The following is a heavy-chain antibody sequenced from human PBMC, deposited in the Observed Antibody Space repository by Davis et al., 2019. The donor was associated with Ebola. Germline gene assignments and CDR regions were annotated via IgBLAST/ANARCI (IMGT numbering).Heavy chain of an antibody. D-gene: IGHD1-1*01. CDR1: GYTFTSYW. CDR2: IYSGDSDT. Sequence: KVSCKASGYTFTSYWIAWVRQMPGKGLEWMGVIYSGDSDTRYRPSVQGQVTMSVDKSTNTAYLQWSSLKASDTAMYYCVRPSGNGQSFHYYAMDVWAKGTTVTVSS. V-gene: IGHV5-51*01. J-gene: IGHJ6*04. CDR3: VRPSGNGQSFHYYAMDV.